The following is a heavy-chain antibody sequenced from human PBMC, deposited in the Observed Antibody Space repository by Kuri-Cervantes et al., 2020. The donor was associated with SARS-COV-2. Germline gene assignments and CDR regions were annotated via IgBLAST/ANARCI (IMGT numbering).Heavy chain of an antibody. J-gene: IGHJ1*01. Sequence: GESLKISCAASGFTFSSYAMSWIRQAPGKGLEWVSAISGSGGSTYYADSVKGRFTISRDNSKNTLYLQMNSLGAEDTAVYYCAKDFGTYYDSSGYLKYWGQGTLVTVSS. CDR3: AKDFGTYYDSSGYLKY. CDR2: ISGSGGST. V-gene: IGHV3-23*01. CDR1: GFTFSSYA. D-gene: IGHD3-22*01.